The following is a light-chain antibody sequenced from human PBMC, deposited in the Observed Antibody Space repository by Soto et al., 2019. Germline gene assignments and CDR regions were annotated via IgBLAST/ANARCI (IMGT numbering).Light chain of an antibody. J-gene: IGKJ5*01. CDR1: QSVSSN. CDR3: QQYNTWPPT. CDR2: GAS. V-gene: IGKV3-15*01. Sequence: EIVMTQSPATLSVSPGERATLSCRASQSVSSNLAWYQQKPGQAPRLLVYGASTRATIIPARFSGSRSGTGFTLTVSSRRSEDCAVYYCQQYNTWPPTFGQGTRLEIK.